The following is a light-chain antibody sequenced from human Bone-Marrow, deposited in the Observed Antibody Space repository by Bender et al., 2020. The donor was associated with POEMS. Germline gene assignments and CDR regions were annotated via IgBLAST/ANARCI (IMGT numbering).Light chain of an antibody. J-gene: IGLJ1*01. Sequence: QSALTQPPSASGSPGQSVTISCTGTSSDVGGYEYVSWYQQHPGKAPKVMIYDVSERPSGVSARFSRSKSGNTASLTISGLQAEDEADYFCSSYTSNRIYVLGTGTEVSVL. CDR3: SSYTSNRIYV. CDR1: SSDVGGYEY. V-gene: IGLV2-8*01. CDR2: DVS.